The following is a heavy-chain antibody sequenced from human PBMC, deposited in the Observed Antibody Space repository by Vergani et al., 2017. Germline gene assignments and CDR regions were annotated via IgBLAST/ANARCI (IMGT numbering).Heavy chain of an antibody. V-gene: IGHV3-66*01. CDR2: IYSGGST. J-gene: IGHJ5*02. CDR1: GFTVSSNY. Sequence: EVQLLESGGGLVQPGGSLRLSCAASGFTVSSNYMSWVRQAPGKGLEWVSVIYSGGSTYYADSVKGRFTISRDNSKNTLYLQMNSLRAEDTAVYYCASEPLELPGWFDPWGQGTLVTVSS. D-gene: IGHD1-7*01. CDR3: ASEPLELPGWFDP.